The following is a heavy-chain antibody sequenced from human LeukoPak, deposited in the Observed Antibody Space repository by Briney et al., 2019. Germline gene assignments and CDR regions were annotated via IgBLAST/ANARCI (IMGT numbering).Heavy chain of an antibody. J-gene: IGHJ4*02. CDR3: ARAPSRSTSSSFDY. V-gene: IGHV3-21*01. CDR2: ISSSSSYI. D-gene: IGHD2-2*01. CDR1: GFTLSSYS. Sequence: PGGSLRLSCAASGFTLSSYSMNWVRQAPGKGLEWVSSISSSSSYIYYADSVKGRFTISRDNAKNSLYLQMNSLRAEDTAVYYCARAPSRSTSSSFDYWGQGTLVTVSS.